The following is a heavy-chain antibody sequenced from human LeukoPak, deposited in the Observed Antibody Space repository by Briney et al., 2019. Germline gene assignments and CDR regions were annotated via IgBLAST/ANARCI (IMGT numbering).Heavy chain of an antibody. J-gene: IGHJ4*02. CDR3: TRERGGSYYAFTG. CDR1: GFSVSDYS. Sequence: GGSLRLSCAVSGFSVSDYSISWIRQSPGKGPEWISYVMSGRGSTNYADSVKGRFTISRDNAKNSVALQLDGLRAEDTAVYFCTRERGGSYYAFTGWGQGTLVTVSS. D-gene: IGHD3-16*01. V-gene: IGHV3-11*05. CDR2: VMSGRGST.